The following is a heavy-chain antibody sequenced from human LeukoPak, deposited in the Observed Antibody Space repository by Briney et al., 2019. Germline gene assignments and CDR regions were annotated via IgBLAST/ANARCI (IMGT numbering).Heavy chain of an antibody. D-gene: IGHD5-12*01. CDR1: GASISSGGYS. V-gene: IGHV4-30-2*01. CDR2: IYHSGST. CDR3: AREGLRGGFFDY. J-gene: IGHJ4*02. Sequence: SQTLSLTCAVSGASISSGGYSWSWIRQPPGKGLEWIGYIYHSGSTYYNPSLKSRVTISVDRSKNQFSLKLSSVTAADTAVYYCAREGLRGGFFDYWGQGTLVTVSS.